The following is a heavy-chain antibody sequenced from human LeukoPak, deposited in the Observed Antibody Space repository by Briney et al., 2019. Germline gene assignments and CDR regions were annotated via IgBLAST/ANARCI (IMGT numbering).Heavy chain of an antibody. J-gene: IGHJ3*02. D-gene: IGHD1-26*01. CDR1: GGSISSYY. CDR2: IYYSGST. V-gene: IGHV4-59*01. CDR3: ARGRALGSYWPHAFDT. Sequence: PSETLSLTCTVSGGSISSYYWSWIRQPPGKGLEWIGYIYYSGSTNYNPSLKSRVTISVDTSKNQFSLKLSSVTAADTAVYYCARGRALGSYWPHAFDTWGQGTMVTVSS.